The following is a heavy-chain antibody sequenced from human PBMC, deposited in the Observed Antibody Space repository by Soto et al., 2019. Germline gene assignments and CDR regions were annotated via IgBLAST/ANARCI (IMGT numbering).Heavy chain of an antibody. V-gene: IGHV1-69*02. D-gene: IGHD2-2*01. CDR2: IIPMLAVT. J-gene: IGHJ3*02. Sequence: QVHLEQSGAEVKKPGSSVKVSCKAAGGTFSTYTLIWVRQAPGQGLEWMGRIIPMLAVTNSAQRFQGRVTLTADKSTSTAFMELTSLRSDDTAVYYCSIGSWSAETFDIWGQGTMVTVSS. CDR1: GGTFSTYT. CDR3: SIGSWSAETFDI.